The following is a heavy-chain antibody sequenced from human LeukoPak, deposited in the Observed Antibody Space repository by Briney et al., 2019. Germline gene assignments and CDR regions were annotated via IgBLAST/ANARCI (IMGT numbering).Heavy chain of an antibody. V-gene: IGHV3-74*01. CDR2: INTDGSST. Sequence: GGSLRLSCAASGFTFSSYWMHWVRQAPGKGLVWVSRINTDGSSTSYADSVKGRFTISRDNAKNTLYLQMNSLRAEDTAVYYCVRDDDYYDPSNYWGQGTLVTVSS. CDR3: VRDDDYYDPSNY. D-gene: IGHD3-22*01. CDR1: GFTFSSYW. J-gene: IGHJ4*02.